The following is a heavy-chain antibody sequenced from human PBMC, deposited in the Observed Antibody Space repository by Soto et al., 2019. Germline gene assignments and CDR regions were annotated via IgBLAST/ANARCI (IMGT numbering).Heavy chain of an antibody. CDR2: IIPIYASP. CDR1: GGTISSNA. Sequence: QVQLVQSGAEVKKPGSSVKVSCKASGGTISSNAISWVRQAPGQGLEWMGGIIPIYASPNYAQNFQGRVTVTADKATSTAYLELSRLKFADLAIYYCAVTVTGSRSPLAHWGRGTLVIVSS. CDR3: AVTVTGSRSPLAH. J-gene: IGHJ4*02. D-gene: IGHD3-9*01. V-gene: IGHV1-69*06.